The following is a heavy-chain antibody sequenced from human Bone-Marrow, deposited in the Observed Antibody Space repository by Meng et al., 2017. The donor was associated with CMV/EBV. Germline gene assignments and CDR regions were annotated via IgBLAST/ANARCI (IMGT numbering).Heavy chain of an antibody. D-gene: IGHD3-3*01. V-gene: IGHV3-48*04. CDR3: ARELAYDFWSGYSNWFDP. J-gene: IGHJ5*02. CDR1: GFTFSSYS. CDR2: ISSSSSTI. Sequence: GGSLRLSCAASGFTFSSYSMNWVRQAPGKGLEWVSYISSSSSTIYYADSVKGRFTISRDNAKNSLYLQMNSLRAEDTAVYYCARELAYDFWSGYSNWFDPWGQGTLVTVSS.